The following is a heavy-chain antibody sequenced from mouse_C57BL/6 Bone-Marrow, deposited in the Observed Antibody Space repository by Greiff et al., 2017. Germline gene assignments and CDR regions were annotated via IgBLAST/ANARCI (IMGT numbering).Heavy chain of an antibody. J-gene: IGHJ3*01. V-gene: IGHV1-81*01. Sequence: VKLMESGAELARPGASVKLSCKASGYTFTSYGISWVKQRTGQGLEWIGEIYPRSGNTYYNEKFKGKATLTADKSSSTAYMELRSLTSEDSAVYFCARGGITTVVAKDWFAYWGQGTLVTVSA. D-gene: IGHD1-1*01. CDR1: GYTFTSYG. CDR2: IYPRSGNT. CDR3: ARGGITTVVAKDWFAY.